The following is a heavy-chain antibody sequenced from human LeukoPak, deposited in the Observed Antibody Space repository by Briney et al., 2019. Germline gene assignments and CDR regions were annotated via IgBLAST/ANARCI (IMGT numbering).Heavy chain of an antibody. CDR2: ISSGSSYT. D-gene: IGHD6-19*01. J-gene: IGHJ3*02. V-gene: IGHV3-21*01. Sequence: GGSLRLSCAASGFTFSTYSMNWVRQAPGKGLEWVSSISSGSSYTYYADSVKGRFTISRDNAKNSLYLQMNSLRAEDTAVYYCARNTGSTGLIRDAFDIWGQGTVVTVSS. CDR3: ARNTGSTGLIRDAFDI. CDR1: GFTFSTYS.